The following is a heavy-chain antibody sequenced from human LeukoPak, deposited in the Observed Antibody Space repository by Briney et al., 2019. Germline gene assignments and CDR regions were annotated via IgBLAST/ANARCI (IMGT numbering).Heavy chain of an antibody. CDR3: ARGRTFYGADDF. CDR2: LNPNSGGT. CDR1: GYTFVAYY. J-gene: IGHJ4*02. V-gene: IGHV1-2*02. D-gene: IGHD4-17*01. Sequence: ASVKVSCKASGYTFVAYYIHWVRQAPGQGLEWMGWLNPNSGGTIHAQTFQGRVTMTRDTSISTAHMDLSSLRSDDTAAYYCARGRTFYGADDFWGQGTLVAVSS.